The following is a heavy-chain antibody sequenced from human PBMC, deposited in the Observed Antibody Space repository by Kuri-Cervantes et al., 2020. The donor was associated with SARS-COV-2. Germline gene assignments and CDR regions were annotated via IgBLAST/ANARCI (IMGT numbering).Heavy chain of an antibody. CDR3: TRLRELERDYYGMDV. V-gene: IGHV3-7*03. J-gene: IGHJ6*02. CDR2: INQDGSVK. CDR1: GFTISSFW. Sequence: GGSLRLSCAASGFTISSFWMDWVRRAPGKGLEWVANINQDGSVKFYVDSVKGRFTISRDNTKNSLYLQMDNLRAEDTAVYYCTRLRELERDYYGMDVWGQGTTVTVSS. D-gene: IGHD1-26*01.